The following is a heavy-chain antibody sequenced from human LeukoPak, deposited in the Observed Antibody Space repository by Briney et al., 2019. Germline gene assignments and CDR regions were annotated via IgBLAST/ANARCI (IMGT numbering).Heavy chain of an antibody. J-gene: IGHJ5*02. CDR2: ISGSGGTT. CDR1: KFTFSSFA. Sequence: GGSLRLSCAASKFTFSSFAMSWVRQAPGKGLEWVSAISGSGGTTYFADSVKGRFTISRDNSKNTVFLQMNSLRAEDTAVYYCAKAPWRFDPWGQGTLVTVSS. CDR3: AKAPWRFDP. V-gene: IGHV3-23*01.